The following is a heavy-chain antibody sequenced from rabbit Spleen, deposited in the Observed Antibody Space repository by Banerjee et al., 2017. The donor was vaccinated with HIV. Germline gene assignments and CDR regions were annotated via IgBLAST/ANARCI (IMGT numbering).Heavy chain of an antibody. CDR3: ARNYVNAFDP. D-gene: IGHD1-1*01. CDR2: INAVTGKA. Sequence: QEQLVESGGDLVKPEGSLTLTCKASGFSFSNKAVMCWVRQAPGKGLEWIACINAVTGKAVYASWAKGRFTFSKTSSTTVTLQMTSLTAADTATYFCARNYVNAFDPWGPGTLVTVS. J-gene: IGHJ2*01. V-gene: IGHV1S45*01. CDR1: GFSFSNKAV.